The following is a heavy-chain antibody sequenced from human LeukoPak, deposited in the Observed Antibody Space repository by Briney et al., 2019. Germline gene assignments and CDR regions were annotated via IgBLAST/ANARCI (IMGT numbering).Heavy chain of an antibody. D-gene: IGHD3-9*01. CDR1: GYTFTGYY. V-gene: IGHV1-2*06. Sequence: ASVKVSCKASGYTFTGYYMHWVRQAPGQGLEWMGRINPNSGGTNYAQKFQGRVTMTRDTSISTAYIELSRLRSDDTAVYYCARGPSHYDILTGYYSQNDYWGQGTLVTVSS. CDR3: ARGPSHYDILTGYYSQNDY. J-gene: IGHJ4*02. CDR2: INPNSGGT.